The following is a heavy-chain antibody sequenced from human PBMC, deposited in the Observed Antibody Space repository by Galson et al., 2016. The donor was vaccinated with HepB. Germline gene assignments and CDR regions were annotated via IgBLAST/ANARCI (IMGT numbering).Heavy chain of an antibody. CDR2: INPNGGGT. CDR1: AYTFTAYP. Sequence: SVKVSCKASAYTFTAYPVHWVRQAPGQGLEWVGWINPNGGGTNYAQKFQGRVTMTSDTSIATAYMDLTGLTSDDTAMYYCARDCSSSISCLDFWGQGTLVTVSS. V-gene: IGHV1-2*02. CDR3: ARDCSSSISCLDF. D-gene: IGHD2-2*01. J-gene: IGHJ4*02.